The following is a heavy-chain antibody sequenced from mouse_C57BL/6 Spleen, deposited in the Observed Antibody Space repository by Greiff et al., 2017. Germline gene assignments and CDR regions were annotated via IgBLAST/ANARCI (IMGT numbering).Heavy chain of an antibody. CDR1: GYAFSSSW. Sequence: VQLQQSGPELVKPGASVKISCKASGYAFSSSWMNWVKQRPGKGLEWIGRIYPGDGDTNYNGKFKGKATLTADKSSSTAYMQLSSLTSEDSAVYFCASGVYSNYDYYAMDYWGQGTSVTVSS. CDR2: IYPGDGDT. V-gene: IGHV1-82*01. CDR3: ASGVYSNYDYYAMDY. J-gene: IGHJ4*01. D-gene: IGHD2-5*01.